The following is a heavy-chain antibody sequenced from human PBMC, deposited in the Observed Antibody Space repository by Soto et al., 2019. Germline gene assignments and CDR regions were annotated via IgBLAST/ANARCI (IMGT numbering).Heavy chain of an antibody. V-gene: IGHV3-73*01. CDR1: GFTFSGSA. CDR3: TSSGPEGYCSGGSCYSHPFDY. J-gene: IGHJ4*02. CDR2: IGSKANSYAT. D-gene: IGHD2-15*01. Sequence: GGSLRLSCAASGFTFSGSAMHWVRQASGKGLEWVGRIGSKANSYATAYAASVKGRFTISRDDSKNTAYLQMNSLKTEDTAVYYCTSSGPEGYCSGGSCYSHPFDYWGQGTLVTVSS.